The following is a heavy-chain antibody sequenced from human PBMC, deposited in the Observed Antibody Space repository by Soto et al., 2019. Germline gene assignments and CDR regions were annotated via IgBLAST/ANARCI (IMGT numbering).Heavy chain of an antibody. CDR1: GFTFSGYS. CDR2: ISSSSSYI. CDR3: ARQRERWLPDY. D-gene: IGHD5-12*01. Sequence: GGSLRLSCAASGFTFSGYSMNWVRQAPGKGLEWVSSISSSSSYIYYADSVKGRFTISRDNAKNSLYLQMNSLRAEDTAVYYCARQRERWLPDYWGQGTLVTVSS. J-gene: IGHJ4*02. V-gene: IGHV3-21*01.